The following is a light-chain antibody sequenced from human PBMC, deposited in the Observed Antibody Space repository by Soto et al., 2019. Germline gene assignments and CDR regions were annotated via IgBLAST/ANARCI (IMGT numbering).Light chain of an antibody. CDR2: DAF. V-gene: IGKV3-11*01. Sequence: EIVLTQSPTTLSLSPGESATLSCRASQSVSSYLAWYQQKPGQAPRLLIYDAFNRATGIPARFSGSGSGTDFTLTISSLAPEDFAVYYCQQRSAWPLTFGGGTKVEIK. CDR1: QSVSSY. J-gene: IGKJ4*01. CDR3: QQRSAWPLT.